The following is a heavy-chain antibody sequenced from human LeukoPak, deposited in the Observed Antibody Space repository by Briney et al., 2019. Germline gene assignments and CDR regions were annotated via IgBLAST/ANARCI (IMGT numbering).Heavy chain of an antibody. V-gene: IGHV4-30-2*01. CDR3: ARARGHYYDSSGYWDYYYGMDV. CDR1: GGSISSGGYS. D-gene: IGHD3-22*01. CDR2: IYHSGST. J-gene: IGHJ6*02. Sequence: SQTLSLTCAVSGGSISSGGYSWSWIRQPPGKGLEWIGYIYHSGSTYYNPSLKSRVTISVDTSKNQFSLKLSSVTAADTAVYYCARARGHYYDSSGYWDYYYGMDVWGQGTTVTVSS.